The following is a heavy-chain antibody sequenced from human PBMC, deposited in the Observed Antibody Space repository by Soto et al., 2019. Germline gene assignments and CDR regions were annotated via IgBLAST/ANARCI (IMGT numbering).Heavy chain of an antibody. CDR1: GGSISSGGYY. CDR2: IYYSGST. J-gene: IGHJ6*02. CDR3: ASSMAPPTGSPFWSGYGDYYGMDV. Sequence: QVQLQESGPGLVKPSQTLSLTCTVSGGSISSGGYYWSWIRQHPGKGLEWIGYIYYSGSTYYNPSLKSRVTISVDTSKNQFSLKLSSVTAADTAVYYCASSMAPPTGSPFWSGYGDYYGMDVWGQGTTVTVSS. D-gene: IGHD3-3*01. V-gene: IGHV4-31*03.